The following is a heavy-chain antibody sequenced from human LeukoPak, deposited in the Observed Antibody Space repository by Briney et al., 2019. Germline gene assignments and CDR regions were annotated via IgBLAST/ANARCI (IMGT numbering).Heavy chain of an antibody. CDR3: AGVQNYCSGGSCYSDKYYYYGMDV. CDR1: GSTFSSYG. J-gene: IGHJ6*02. Sequence: GGSLRLSCAASGSTFSSYGMHWVRQAPGKGLEWVAFIRYDGSNKYYADSVKGRFTISRDNSKNTLYLQMNSLGAEDTAVYYCAGVQNYCSGGSCYSDKYYYYGMDVWGQGTTVTVSS. D-gene: IGHD2-15*01. CDR2: IRYDGSNK. V-gene: IGHV3-30*02.